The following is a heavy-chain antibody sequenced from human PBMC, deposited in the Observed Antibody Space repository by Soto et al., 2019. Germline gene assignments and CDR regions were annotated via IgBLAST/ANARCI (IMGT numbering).Heavy chain of an antibody. CDR1: GYTFTSYY. J-gene: IGHJ4*02. CDR3: ARGKDTTMVIGPSGFDY. CDR2: ISPRGGSP. D-gene: IGHD5-18*01. Sequence: ASVKVSCKASGYTFTSYYMHWVRQAPGQGLEWMGIISPRGGSPSYPHKFQGRVTMTRDTSTSTVYMELSSLRSEDTAVYYCARGKDTTMVIGPSGFDYWGQGTLVTVSS. V-gene: IGHV1-46*01.